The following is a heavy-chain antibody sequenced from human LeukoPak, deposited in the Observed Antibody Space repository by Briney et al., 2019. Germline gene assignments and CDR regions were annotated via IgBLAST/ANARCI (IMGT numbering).Heavy chain of an antibody. Sequence: GGSLRLSCAASGFPFSSYWMSWVRQAPGKGLEWVANIKQDGSDKYYVDSVKGRFTISRDNAKNSLYLQLNSLRADDTAVYYCARLTGTAGFDYWGQGTLVTVSS. CDR1: GFPFSSYW. V-gene: IGHV3-7*01. CDR3: ARLTGTAGFDY. CDR2: IKQDGSDK. D-gene: IGHD1-1*01. J-gene: IGHJ4*02.